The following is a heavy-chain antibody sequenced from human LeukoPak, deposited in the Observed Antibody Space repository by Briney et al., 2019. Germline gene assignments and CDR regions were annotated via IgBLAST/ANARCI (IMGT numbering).Heavy chain of an antibody. J-gene: IGHJ4*02. Sequence: PGRSLRLSCAASGFTFDDYAMHWVRQAPGKGLEWVSSISSSSSYIYYADSVKGRFATSRDNAKNSLYLQMNSLRAEDTAVYYCARDDVAGYYFDYWGQGTLVTVSS. CDR1: GFTFDDYA. CDR3: ARDDVAGYYFDY. V-gene: IGHV3-21*01. CDR2: ISSSSSYI. D-gene: IGHD6-19*01.